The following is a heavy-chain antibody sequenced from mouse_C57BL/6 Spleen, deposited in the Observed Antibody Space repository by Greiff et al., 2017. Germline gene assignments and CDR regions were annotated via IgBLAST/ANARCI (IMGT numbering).Heavy chain of an antibody. D-gene: IGHD1-1*01. CDR2: INPNNGGT. V-gene: IGHV1-26*01. CDR1: GYTFTDYY. J-gene: IGHJ1*03. CDR3: ARRRGTYFDV. Sequence: EVQLQQSGPELVKPGASVKISCKASGYTFTDYYMNWVKQSHGKSLEWIGDINPNNGGTSYNQKFKGKATLTVDKSSSTDYMELRSLTSEDSAVYYCARRRGTYFDVWGTGTTVTVSS.